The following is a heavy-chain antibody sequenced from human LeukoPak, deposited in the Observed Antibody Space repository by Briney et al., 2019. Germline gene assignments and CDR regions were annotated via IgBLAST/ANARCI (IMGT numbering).Heavy chain of an antibody. CDR1: GFRVSGYD. Sequence: GGSLRLSCAASGFRVSGYDLNWIRQAPGKGLEWIAYISISSSNIHYADSVRGRFTISRDNANNSLHLQLSSLRVEDTAVYYCASLGYSGYDSADTFDIWGQGTVVTTSS. CDR3: ASLGYSGYDSADTFDI. J-gene: IGHJ3*02. V-gene: IGHV3-11*06. CDR2: ISISSSNI. D-gene: IGHD5-12*01.